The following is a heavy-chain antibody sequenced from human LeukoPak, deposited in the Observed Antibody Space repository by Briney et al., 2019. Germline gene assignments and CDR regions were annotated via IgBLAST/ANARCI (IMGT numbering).Heavy chain of an antibody. CDR1: GGSISSSSYY. D-gene: IGHD2/OR15-2a*01. V-gene: IGHV4-39*07. CDR3: ARGQKNTPFDY. J-gene: IGHJ4*02. CDR2: IYYSEST. Sequence: SETLSLTCTVSGGSISSSSYYWGWIRQPPGKGLEWIGNIYYSESTYYNPSLKSRVTISVDTSKNQFSPKLSSVTAADTAVYYCARGQKNTPFDYWGQGTLVTVSS.